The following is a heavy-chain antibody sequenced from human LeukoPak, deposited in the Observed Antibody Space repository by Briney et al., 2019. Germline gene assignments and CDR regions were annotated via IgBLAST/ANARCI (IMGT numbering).Heavy chain of an antibody. J-gene: IGHJ4*02. V-gene: IGHV4-61*09. Sequence: SQTQSLTCTVSADSISRGSYYWTWIRQPAGKGLEWIGHIYTSGSTNYNPSLKSRVTISVDTSKNQFSLKLSSVTAADTAVYYCAREFSYWGQGTLVTISS. CDR3: AREFSY. CDR2: IYTSGST. CDR1: ADSISRGSYY.